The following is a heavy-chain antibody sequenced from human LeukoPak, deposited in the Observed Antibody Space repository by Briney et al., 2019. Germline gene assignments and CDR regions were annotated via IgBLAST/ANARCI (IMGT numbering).Heavy chain of an antibody. J-gene: IGHJ4*02. CDR3: ASLYSTYY. CDR1: GPTFNSYA. V-gene: IGHV3-23*01. CDR2: ISSDGGTT. Sequence: GGSRRLSCAASGPTFNSYALTWVRQAPGKGLEWVSGISSDGGTTYYADSVKGRFAISRDNSKNTLYLQMNSLRAEDTALYYCASLYSTYYWGQGTLVTVSS. D-gene: IGHD6-13*01.